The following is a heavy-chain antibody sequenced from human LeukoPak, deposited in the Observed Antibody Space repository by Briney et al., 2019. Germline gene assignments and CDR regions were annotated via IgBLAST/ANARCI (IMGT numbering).Heavy chain of an antibody. CDR3: ARRLSSSWYDDYFDY. Sequence: SETLSRTCAGSGYSISSGYYWGWIRQPPGKWLEWIGSIYHSGSTYYNPSLKSRVTISVDTSKNQFSLKLSSVTAADTAVYYCARRLSSSWYDDYFDYWGQGTLVTVSS. V-gene: IGHV4-38-2*01. D-gene: IGHD6-13*01. CDR2: IYHSGST. J-gene: IGHJ4*02. CDR1: GYSISSGYY.